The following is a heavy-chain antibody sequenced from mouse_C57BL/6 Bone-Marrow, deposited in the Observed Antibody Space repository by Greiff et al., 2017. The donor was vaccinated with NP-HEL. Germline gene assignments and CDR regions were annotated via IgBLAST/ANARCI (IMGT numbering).Heavy chain of an antibody. J-gene: IGHJ2*01. CDR1: GFTFSSYA. Sequence: EVMLVESGGGLVKPGGSLKLSCAASGFTFSSYAMSWVRQTPEKRLEWVATISDGGSYTYYPDNVKGRFTISRDNAKNNLYLQMSHLKSEDTAMYYCARGYDYDGYWGKGTTLTVSS. V-gene: IGHV5-4*03. CDR2: ISDGGSYT. D-gene: IGHD2-4*01. CDR3: ARGYDYDGY.